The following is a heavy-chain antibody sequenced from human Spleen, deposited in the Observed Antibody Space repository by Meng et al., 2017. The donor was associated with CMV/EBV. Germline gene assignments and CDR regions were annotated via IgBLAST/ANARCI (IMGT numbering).Heavy chain of an antibody. D-gene: IGHD3-3*01. V-gene: IGHV4-39*06. CDR1: GGSIISSSYY. CDR3: AREGRITIFGVVRGLMDV. J-gene: IGHJ6*02. Sequence: SETLSLTCTVSGGSIISSSYYWGWIRQSPGKGLEWIGEINHSGSTNYNPSLKSRVTISVDTSKNQFPLKLRSVTAADTAVYYCAREGRITIFGVVRGLMDVWGQGTTVTVSS. CDR2: INHSGST.